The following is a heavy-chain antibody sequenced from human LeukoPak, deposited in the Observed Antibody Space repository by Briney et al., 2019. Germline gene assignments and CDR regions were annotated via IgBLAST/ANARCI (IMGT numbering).Heavy chain of an antibody. Sequence: ASETLSLTCAVSGGSVSGYFWSWSRQPPGKGLEWIGYIYYTGSTIYNPSLRSRVTMSVDVSKNQFSLNLSSVTAADTAVYYCARHDPVGHSLRGMDVWGQGTTVTVSS. CDR3: ARHDPVGHSLRGMDV. J-gene: IGHJ6*02. V-gene: IGHV4-59*08. CDR1: GGSVSGYF. CDR2: IYYTGST.